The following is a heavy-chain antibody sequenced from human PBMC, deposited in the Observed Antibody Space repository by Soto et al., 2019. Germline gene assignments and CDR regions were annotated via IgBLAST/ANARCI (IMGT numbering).Heavy chain of an antibody. Sequence: EVQLVESGGGLVKPGGSLRLSCAASGFTFSNASMSWVRQAPGKGLEWVGRIRSKADGGTTDYAAPVNGRFTISRDDSQNPLYLQMNSLKTEDAAGHYCTTYPREPLPFDYWGQGTLLTACS. CDR3: TTYPREPLPFDY. CDR1: GFTFSNAS. V-gene: IGHV3-15*01. J-gene: IGHJ4*02. D-gene: IGHD2-15*01. CDR2: IRSKADGGTT.